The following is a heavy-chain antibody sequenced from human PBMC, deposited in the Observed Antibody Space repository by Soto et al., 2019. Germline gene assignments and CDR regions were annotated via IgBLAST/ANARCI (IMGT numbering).Heavy chain of an antibody. V-gene: IGHV3-15*07. J-gene: IGHJ4*02. Sequence: EVQLVESGGGLVKPGGSLRLSCAASGFTFSNAWMNWVRQAPGKGLEWVGRIKSKTDGGTTDYAAPVKGRFTISRDDSINTLYLQMNSLETEDKAVYYCIVRDPYYFDYWGQGTLVTVSS. CDR2: IKSKTDGGTT. CDR3: IVRDPYYFDY. D-gene: IGHD2-21*01. CDR1: GFTFSNAW.